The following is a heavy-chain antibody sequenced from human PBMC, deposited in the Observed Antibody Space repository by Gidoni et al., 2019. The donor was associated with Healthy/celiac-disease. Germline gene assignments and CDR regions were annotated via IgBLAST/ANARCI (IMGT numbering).Heavy chain of an antibody. CDR3: ARDRGTHFDI. CDR2: ISYDGSNK. Sequence: QVHLVEAGVGWVHPGRYLRLSCTSSGFTFSSYGMHWVRQAPGKGLEWVAVISYDGSNKYYADSVKGRFTISRDNSKNTLYLQMNSLRAEDTAVYYCARDRGTHFDIWGQGTMVTVSS. J-gene: IGHJ3*02. CDR1: GFTFSSYG. V-gene: IGHV3-30*03.